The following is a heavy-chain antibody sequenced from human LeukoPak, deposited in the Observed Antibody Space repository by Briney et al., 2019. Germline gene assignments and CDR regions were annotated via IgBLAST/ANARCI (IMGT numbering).Heavy chain of an antibody. CDR1: GGSINNSPYY. D-gene: IGHD1-1*01. CDR3: ARPTAGPATQGYDS. CDR2: ISDRGDT. J-gene: IGHJ4*02. V-gene: IGHV4-39*01. Sequence: SETLSLTCTVSGGSINNSPYYWAWIRQPPGRGLEWIGSISDRGDTYHNPSLKSRVTISVDTSKNQFSLSVISVTAADTAVYFCARPTAGPATQGYDSWGQGILVAVAS.